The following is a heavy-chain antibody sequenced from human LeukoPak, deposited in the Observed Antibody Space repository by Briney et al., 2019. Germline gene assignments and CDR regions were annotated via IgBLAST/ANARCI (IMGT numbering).Heavy chain of an antibody. D-gene: IGHD6-19*01. CDR3: ARDLGAYSSGWYSHDAFDI. CDR1: GYTFTGYY. CDR2: INPNSGGT. Sequence: ASVKVSCKASGYTFTGYYMHWVRQAPGQGLEWMGRINPNSGGTNYAQKFQGRVTMIRDTSISTAYMELSRLRSDDTAVYYCARDLGAYSSGWYSHDAFDIWGQGTMVTVSS. J-gene: IGHJ3*02. V-gene: IGHV1-2*06.